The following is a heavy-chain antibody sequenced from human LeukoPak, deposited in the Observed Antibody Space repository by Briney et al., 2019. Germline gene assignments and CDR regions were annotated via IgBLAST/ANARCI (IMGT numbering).Heavy chain of an antibody. Sequence: GGSLRLSCAASGFTVSSNYMSWVRPAPGKGLEWVSVIYSGGSTYYADSVKGRFTISRDNSKNTLYLQMNSLRAEDTAVYYCARDDSSGDAFDIWGQGTMVTVSS. V-gene: IGHV3-53*01. D-gene: IGHD3-22*01. CDR1: GFTVSSNY. CDR2: IYSGGST. CDR3: ARDDSSGDAFDI. J-gene: IGHJ3*02.